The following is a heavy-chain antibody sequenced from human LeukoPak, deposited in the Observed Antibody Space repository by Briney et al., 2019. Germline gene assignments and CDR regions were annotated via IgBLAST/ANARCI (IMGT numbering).Heavy chain of an antibody. J-gene: IGHJ4*02. V-gene: IGHV3-21*01. Sequence: GGSLRLSRAASGFTFSSYSMNWVRQAPGKGLEWVSSISSSSSYIYYADSVKGRFTISRDNAKNSLYLQMNSLRAEDTAVYYCARAGRYSSSPVDYWGQGTLVTVSS. D-gene: IGHD6-6*01. CDR3: ARAGRYSSSPVDY. CDR1: GFTFSSYS. CDR2: ISSSSSYI.